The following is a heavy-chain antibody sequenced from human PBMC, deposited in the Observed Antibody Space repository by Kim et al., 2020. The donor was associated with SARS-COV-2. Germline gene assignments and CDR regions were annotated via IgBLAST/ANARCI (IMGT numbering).Heavy chain of an antibody. CDR2: GGST. CDR3: ATVAATDY. V-gene: IGHV3-23*01. Sequence: GGSTYYADSVKGRFTISRDNSKNTLYLQMNSLRAEDTAVYYCATVAATDYWGQGTLVTVSS. J-gene: IGHJ4*02. D-gene: IGHD2-15*01.